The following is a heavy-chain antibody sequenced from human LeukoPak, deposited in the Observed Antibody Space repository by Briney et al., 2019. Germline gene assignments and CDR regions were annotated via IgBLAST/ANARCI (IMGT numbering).Heavy chain of an antibody. CDR3: ARDCRLNCARQPGFDS. CDR1: GFTFSSYS. V-gene: IGHV3-48*02. J-gene: IGHJ5*01. CDR2: ISSSGSTI. Sequence: PGGSLRLSCAASGFTFSSYSMNWVRQAPGKGLEWVSYISSSGSTIYYADSVKDRLTISRDNAKNSLYLQLSSLRDEDTAVYYCARDCRLNCARQPGFDSWGQGTLVTVSS. D-gene: IGHD1-1*01.